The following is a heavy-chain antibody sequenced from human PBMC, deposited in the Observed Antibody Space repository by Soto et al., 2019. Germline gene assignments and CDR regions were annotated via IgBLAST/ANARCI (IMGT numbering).Heavy chain of an antibody. CDR3: AREIKAYVWGSYRYGEDAFDI. CDR1: GGSFSGYY. V-gene: IGHV4-34*01. J-gene: IGHJ3*02. D-gene: IGHD3-16*02. CDR2: INHSGST. Sequence: SETLSLTCAVYGGSFSGYYWSWIRQPPGKGLEWIGEINHSGSTNYNPSLKSRVTISVDTSKNQFSLKLSSVTAADTAVYYCAREIKAYVWGSYRYGEDAFDIWGQGTMVTISS.